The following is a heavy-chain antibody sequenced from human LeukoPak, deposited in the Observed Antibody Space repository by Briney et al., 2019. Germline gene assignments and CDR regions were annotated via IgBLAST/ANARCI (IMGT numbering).Heavy chain of an antibody. D-gene: IGHD2-15*01. Sequence: GGSLRLSCAASGFTFSSYAMSWVRQAPGKGLEWVSAISGGGIGIYYADSLKGRFTISRDDSKNTLYLQMNSLRAEDTAVYYCARGGPIYCSGDSCYPGDYWGQGTLVTVSS. CDR2: ISGGGIGI. J-gene: IGHJ4*02. CDR3: ARGGPIYCSGDSCYPGDY. V-gene: IGHV3-23*01. CDR1: GFTFSSYA.